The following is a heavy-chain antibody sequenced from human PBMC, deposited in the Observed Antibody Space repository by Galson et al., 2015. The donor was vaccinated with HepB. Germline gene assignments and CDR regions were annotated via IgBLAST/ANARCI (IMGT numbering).Heavy chain of an antibody. J-gene: IGHJ5*02. CDR1: GYTFTGYY. Sequence: SVKVSCKASGYTFTGYYMHWVRQAPGQGLEWMGWINPNSGGTNYAQKFQGRVTMTRDTSISTAYMELSRLRSDDTAVYYCARDTPAYYYDSSGYYYVSGWFDPWGQGTLVTVSS. D-gene: IGHD3-22*01. CDR3: ARDTPAYYYDSSGYYYVSGWFDP. CDR2: INPNSGGT. V-gene: IGHV1-2*02.